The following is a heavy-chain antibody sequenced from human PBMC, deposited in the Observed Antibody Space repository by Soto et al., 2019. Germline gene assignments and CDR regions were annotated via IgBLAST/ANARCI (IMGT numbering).Heavy chain of an antibody. CDR3: AKDRSITIFGVDTYGMDV. CDR1: GFTFSSYG. D-gene: IGHD3-3*01. Sequence: GGSLRLSCAASGFTFSSYGMHWVRQAPGKGLEWVAVISYDGSNKYYADSVKGRFTISRDNSKNTLYLQMNSLRAEDTAEYYCAKDRSITIFGVDTYGMDVWGQGTTVTVSS. V-gene: IGHV3-30*18. CDR2: ISYDGSNK. J-gene: IGHJ6*02.